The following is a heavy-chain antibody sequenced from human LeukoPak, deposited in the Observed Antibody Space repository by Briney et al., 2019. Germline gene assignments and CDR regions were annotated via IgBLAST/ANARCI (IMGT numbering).Heavy chain of an antibody. CDR2: INHSGST. V-gene: IGHV4-34*01. Sequence: GSLRLSCAASGFTFSSYWMSWIRQPPGKGLEWIGEINHSGSTNYNPSLKSRVTISVDTSKNQFSLKLSSVTAADTAVYYCARDMKSYCSSTSCLTLGWFDPWGQGTLVTVSS. CDR1: GFTFSSYW. J-gene: IGHJ5*02. D-gene: IGHD2-2*01. CDR3: ARDMKSYCSSTSCLTLGWFDP.